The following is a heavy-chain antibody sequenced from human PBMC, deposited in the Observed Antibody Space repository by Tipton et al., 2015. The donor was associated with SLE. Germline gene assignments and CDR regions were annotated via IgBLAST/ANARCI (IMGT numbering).Heavy chain of an antibody. Sequence: LRLSCAVYGGSFSGYYWSWIRQPPGKGLEWIGEINHSGSTNYNPSLKRRVTISVDTSKNQFSLKLSSVTAADTAVYYCARGDGITMVQGQDYFDYWGQGTLVTVSS. CDR3: ARGDGITMVQGQDYFDY. CDR2: INHSGST. CDR1: GGSFSGYY. J-gene: IGHJ4*02. D-gene: IGHD3-10*01. V-gene: IGHV4-34*01.